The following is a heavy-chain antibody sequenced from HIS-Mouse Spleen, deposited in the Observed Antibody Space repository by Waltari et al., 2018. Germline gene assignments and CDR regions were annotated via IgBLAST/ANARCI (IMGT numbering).Heavy chain of an antibody. CDR1: GFTFSSYS. V-gene: IGHV3-48*01. J-gene: IGHJ4*02. Sequence: EVQLVESGGGLVQPGGSLRLSCAASGFTFSSYSMNWVRQAPGKGLVWVSYISSSSSTIYYADSVKGRFTISRDNAKNSLYLQMNSLRAEDTAVYYCARIFEDYSNAFGDYWGQGTLVTVSS. CDR3: ARIFEDYSNAFGDY. CDR2: ISSSSSTI. D-gene: IGHD4-4*01.